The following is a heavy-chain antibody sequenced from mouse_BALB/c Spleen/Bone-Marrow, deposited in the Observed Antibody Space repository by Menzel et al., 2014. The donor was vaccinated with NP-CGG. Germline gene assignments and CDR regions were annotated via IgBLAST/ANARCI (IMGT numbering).Heavy chain of an antibody. CDR2: INPSNGRT. CDR3: ARGYFAY. J-gene: IGHJ3*01. D-gene: IGHD2-14*01. V-gene: IGHV1S81*02. Sequence: VQRVESGAELVKPGASVKLSCKASGYTFTSYWMHWVKQRPGQGLEWIGEINPSNGRTNYNEKFKSKATLTVDKSSSTAYMQLSSLTSEGSAVYYCARGYFAYWGQGTLVTSSA. CDR1: GYTFTSYW.